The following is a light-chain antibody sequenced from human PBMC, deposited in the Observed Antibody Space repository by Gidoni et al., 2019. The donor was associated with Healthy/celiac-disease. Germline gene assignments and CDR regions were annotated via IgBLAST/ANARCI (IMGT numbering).Light chain of an antibody. V-gene: IGKV1-5*03. CDR3: QQYNSYPLT. CDR1: QSISSW. CDR2: KAS. J-gene: IGKJ4*01. Sequence: IQMTHSPSTLSASVGDRATITCRASQSISSWLAWYQQKPGKAPKLLIYKASSLESGVPSRFSGSGSGTEFTLTISSLQPDDFATYYCQQYNSYPLTFGGGTKVEIK.